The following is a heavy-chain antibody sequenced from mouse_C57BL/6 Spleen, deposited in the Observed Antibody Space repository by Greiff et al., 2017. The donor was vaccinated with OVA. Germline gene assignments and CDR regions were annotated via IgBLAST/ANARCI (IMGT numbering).Heavy chain of an antibody. D-gene: IGHD1-1*01. CDR3: ARITTVVATYYFDY. CDR2: ISSGSSTI. Sequence: DVHLVESGGGLVKPGGSLKLSCAASGFTFSDYGMHWVRQAPEKGLEWVAYISSGSSTIYYADTVKGRFTISRDNAKNTLFLQMTSLRSEDTAMYYCARITTVVATYYFDYWGQGTTLTVSS. J-gene: IGHJ2*01. CDR1: GFTFSDYG. V-gene: IGHV5-17*01.